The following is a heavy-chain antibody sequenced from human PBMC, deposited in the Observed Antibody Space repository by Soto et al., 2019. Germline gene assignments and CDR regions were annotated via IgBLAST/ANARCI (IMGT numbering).Heavy chain of an antibody. Sequence: PGGSLRLSCAASGFTFSSYGMHWVRQAPGKGLEWVAVISYDGSNKYYADSVKGRFTISRDNSKNTLYLQMNSLRAEDTAVYYCAKADYDILTGPDYWGQGTLVTVSS. CDR3: AKADYDILTGPDY. CDR2: ISYDGSNK. CDR1: GFTFSSYG. D-gene: IGHD3-9*01. V-gene: IGHV3-30*18. J-gene: IGHJ4*02.